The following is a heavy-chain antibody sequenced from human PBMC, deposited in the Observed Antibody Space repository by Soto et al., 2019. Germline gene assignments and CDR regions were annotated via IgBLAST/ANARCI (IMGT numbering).Heavy chain of an antibody. Sequence: QVQLVESGGGVVQPGRSLRLSCAASGFTFSSYAMHWVRQAPGKGLEWVAVISYDGSNKYYADSVKGRFTISRDNSKNTLYLQMNSLRAEDTAVYYCARGDTMIVVVGDAFDIWGQGTMVTVSS. J-gene: IGHJ3*02. CDR2: ISYDGSNK. D-gene: IGHD3-22*01. CDR1: GFTFSSYA. CDR3: ARGDTMIVVVGDAFDI. V-gene: IGHV3-30-3*01.